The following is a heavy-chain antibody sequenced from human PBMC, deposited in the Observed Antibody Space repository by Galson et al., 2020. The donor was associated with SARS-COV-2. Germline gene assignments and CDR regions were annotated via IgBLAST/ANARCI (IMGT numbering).Heavy chain of an antibody. CDR2: VYTSGTT. Sequence: SETLSLTCSVSDDSMSRYYWSWIRQPPAKGLEWIGYVYTSGTTNYNPSLAGRVTLSIDTSTNQFSLKLTSVTAADTAMYYCARTEAAYYDLLTGYFDLWGQGTLVTVSS. D-gene: IGHD3-9*01. J-gene: IGHJ4*02. V-gene: IGHV4-59*01. CDR3: ARTEAAYYDLLTGYFDL. CDR1: DDSMSRYY.